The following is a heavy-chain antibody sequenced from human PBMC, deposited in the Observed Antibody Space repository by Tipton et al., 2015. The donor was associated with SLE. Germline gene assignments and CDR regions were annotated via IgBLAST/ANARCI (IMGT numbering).Heavy chain of an antibody. Sequence: LRLSCTVSGDSIIRGGYYWSWIRQLPGKGLEWIGYIHDSGATYYNPSLQSRLTMSVDTSQNQFSLKLSSVTAADTAAYYCARDSERIDWSSEGNYYYSYVDVWGTGTTVTVSS. V-gene: IGHV4-31*02. J-gene: IGHJ6*03. D-gene: IGHD2-21*01. CDR1: GDSIIRGGYY. CDR3: ARDSERIDWSSEGNYYYSYVDV. CDR2: IHDSGAT.